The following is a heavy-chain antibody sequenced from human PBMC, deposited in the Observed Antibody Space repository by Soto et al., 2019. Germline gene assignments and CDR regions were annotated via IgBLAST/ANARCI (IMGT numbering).Heavy chain of an antibody. CDR3: AHQVLGTVFGLVTTTAIYFHF. CDR1: GFSLTTSGVG. CDR2: IYWDDDK. Sequence: QITLKESGATGVNPTETLTLTCTFSGFSLTTSGVGVGWVRQSPGKAPEWLALIYWDDDKRYSTSLKSRLTITKDTSKNQVVLTMANVAPADTATYSCAHQVLGTVFGLVTTTAIYFHFWGQGTPVVVSS. V-gene: IGHV2-5*02. D-gene: IGHD3-3*01. J-gene: IGHJ4*02.